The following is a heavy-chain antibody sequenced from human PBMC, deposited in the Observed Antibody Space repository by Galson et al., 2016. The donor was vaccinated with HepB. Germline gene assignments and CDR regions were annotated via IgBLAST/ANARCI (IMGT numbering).Heavy chain of an antibody. D-gene: IGHD6-13*01. CDR1: GFSFSTYG. CDR2: IWHDGSIK. Sequence: SLRLSRAASGFSFSTYGMHWVRQAPGKGLEWVAVIWHDGSIKYYGESVKGRFTISRDNSKNTLFLQMTALRVEDTAVYYCARDYSRSGPMYSYYYMDVWGKGTTVTVSS. J-gene: IGHJ6*03. CDR3: ARDYSRSGPMYSYYYMDV. V-gene: IGHV3-33*01.